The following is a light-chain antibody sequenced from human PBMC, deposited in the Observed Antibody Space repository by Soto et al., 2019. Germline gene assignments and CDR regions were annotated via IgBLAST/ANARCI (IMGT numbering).Light chain of an antibody. CDR2: GAS. Sequence: EIVLTQSPGTLSLSPGERATLSCRASQSVSSSYLAWYQQKPGQAPRLLIYGASSRATGIPDRFSGSGSGTDFTLNISRLEPEDFAVYYCKQYGSSPLTFGGGTKVEI. J-gene: IGKJ4*01. V-gene: IGKV3-20*01. CDR1: QSVSSSY. CDR3: KQYGSSPLT.